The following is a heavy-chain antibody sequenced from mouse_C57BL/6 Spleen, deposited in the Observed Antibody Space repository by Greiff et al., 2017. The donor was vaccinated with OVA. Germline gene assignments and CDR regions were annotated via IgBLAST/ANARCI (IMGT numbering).Heavy chain of an antibody. CDR1: GYTFTSYW. CDR3: ARQDYYGSSYEGYYAMDY. CDR2: INPSNGGT. Sequence: VQLQQPGTELVKPGASVKLSCKASGYTFTSYWMHWVKQRPGQGLEWIGNINPSNGGTNYNEKFKSKATLTVDKSSSTAYMQLSSLTSEDSAVYYCARQDYYGSSYEGYYAMDYWGQGTSVTVSS. J-gene: IGHJ4*01. V-gene: IGHV1-53*01. D-gene: IGHD1-1*01.